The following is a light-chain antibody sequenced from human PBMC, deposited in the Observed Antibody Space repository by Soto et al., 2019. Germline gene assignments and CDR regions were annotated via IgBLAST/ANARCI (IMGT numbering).Light chain of an antibody. Sequence: DSHLTQSPAVLSASAGDTFTITCRASQAISNWLAWYQQKAGKAPKLLIYAASTLQRGVPSRFSGSGSGTEFTLTISSLQPEDFATYYCQQHNSYPITFGHGTRLEI. CDR1: QAISNW. CDR2: AAS. CDR3: QQHNSYPIT. J-gene: IGKJ5*01. V-gene: IGKV1-9*01.